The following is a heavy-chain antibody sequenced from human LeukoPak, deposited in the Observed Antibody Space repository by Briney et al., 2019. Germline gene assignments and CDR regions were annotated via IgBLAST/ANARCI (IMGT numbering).Heavy chain of an antibody. CDR1: GFTFSSYS. V-gene: IGHV3-21*04. J-gene: IGHJ6*03. CDR2: ISSSSSYI. CDR3: ARVLRYCSGGNCYSGGLGYMDV. Sequence: PGGSLRLSCAASGFTFSSYSMNWVRQAPGKGLEWVSSISSSSSYIYYADSVKGRFTISRDNAKNSLFLQMNSLRAEDTAVYYCARVLRYCSGGNCYSGGLGYMDVWAKGPRSPSP. D-gene: IGHD2-15*01.